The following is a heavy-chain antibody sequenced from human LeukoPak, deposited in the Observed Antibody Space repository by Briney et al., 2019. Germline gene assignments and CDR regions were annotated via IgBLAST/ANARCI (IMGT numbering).Heavy chain of an antibody. J-gene: IGHJ6*03. D-gene: IGHD3-9*01. CDR1: GFTFSGYS. Sequence: GGSLRLSCVASGFTFSGYSMNWVRQAPGKGLEWVSLITTTSSYIYYADSVKGRFTISRDNAKNSLYLQMDSLRAEDTAVYYCARVLTGYSYYYYYYMDVWGKGTTVTVSS. V-gene: IGHV3-21*01. CDR2: ITTTSSYI. CDR3: ARVLTGYSYYYYYYMDV.